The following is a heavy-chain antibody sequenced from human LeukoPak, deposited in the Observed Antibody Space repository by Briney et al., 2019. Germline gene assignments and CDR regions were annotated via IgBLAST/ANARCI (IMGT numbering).Heavy chain of an antibody. CDR2: IKQDGSEK. V-gene: IGHV3-7*05. J-gene: IGHJ6*02. CDR1: GFTFSSYW. Sequence: GGSLRLSCAASGFTFSSYWMSWVRQAPGKGLEGVANIKQDGSEKYYVDSVKGRFTISRDNAKNSLYLQMNSLRAEDTAVYYCARDLPHYYYYGMDVWGQGTTVTVSS. CDR3: ARDLPHYYYYGMDV.